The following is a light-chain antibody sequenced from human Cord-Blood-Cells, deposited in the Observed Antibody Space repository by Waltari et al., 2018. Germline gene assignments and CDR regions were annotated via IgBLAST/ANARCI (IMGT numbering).Light chain of an antibody. CDR1: QAISNY. CDR3: QQYDNLPLT. J-gene: IGKJ4*01. Sequence: DIQMTQSPSSLSASVGDRATITCQTSQAISNYLNWYQQKPGKAPKLLIYDASNLETGVPSRFSGSGSGTDFTFTISSLQPEDIATYYCQQYDNLPLTFGGGTKVKIK. CDR2: DAS. V-gene: IGKV1-33*01.